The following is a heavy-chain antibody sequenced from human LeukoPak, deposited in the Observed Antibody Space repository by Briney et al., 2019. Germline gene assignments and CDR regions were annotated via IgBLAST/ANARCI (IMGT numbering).Heavy chain of an antibody. Sequence: KPSETLSLTCTVSGGSISSGDYYWSWLRQPPGKGLEWIGYIYDSGSTYYNPSLESRVTMSVDTSKNQFSLKLSSVTAADTAVYYCAVVAATLAYWGQGTLVAVSS. D-gene: IGHD2-15*01. V-gene: IGHV4-30-4*01. CDR3: AVVAATLAY. CDR1: GGSISSGDYY. J-gene: IGHJ4*02. CDR2: IYDSGST.